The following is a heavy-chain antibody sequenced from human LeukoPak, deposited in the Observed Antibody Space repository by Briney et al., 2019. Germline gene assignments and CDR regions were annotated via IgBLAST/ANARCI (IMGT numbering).Heavy chain of an antibody. J-gene: IGHJ4*02. V-gene: IGHV1-24*01. Sequence: ASVKVSCKVSGYTLTELSMHWVRQAPGKGLEWMGGFDPEDGETIYAQKFQGRVTMTEDTSTDTAYMELSSLRSEDTAVYYCATKLGPDYYDSSGSQFDYWGQGTLVTVSS. CDR2: FDPEDGET. CDR1: GYTLTELS. CDR3: ATKLGPDYYDSSGSQFDY. D-gene: IGHD3-22*01.